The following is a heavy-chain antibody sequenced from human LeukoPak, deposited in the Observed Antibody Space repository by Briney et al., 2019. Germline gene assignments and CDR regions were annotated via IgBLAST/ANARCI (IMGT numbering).Heavy chain of an antibody. CDR3: ARRREASFTYWYFDL. Sequence: SETLSLTCAVYGDSFSGYYWSWVRQSPEKGLDWIVEINYSGSTNYNPSLRSRVTISEATSKNQFSLKLTSVTAADTAVYYCARRREASFTYWYFDLWGRGTQVTVSS. CDR2: INYSGST. J-gene: IGHJ2*01. CDR1: GDSFSGYY. D-gene: IGHD1-26*01. V-gene: IGHV4-34*01.